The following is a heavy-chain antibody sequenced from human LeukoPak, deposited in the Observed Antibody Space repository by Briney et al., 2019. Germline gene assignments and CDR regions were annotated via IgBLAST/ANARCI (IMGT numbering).Heavy chain of an antibody. V-gene: IGHV3-23*01. Sequence: GGSLRLSCAASGFTFSSYSRSWVRQAPGKGLEWVSAISGSGGSTYYADSVKGRFTIARDNSKNTLYLQMNSLRAEDTAVYYCAKDRLWTYYYDSSGYDHSFDYWGQGTLVTVSS. J-gene: IGHJ4*02. CDR2: ISGSGGST. D-gene: IGHD3-22*01. CDR1: GFTFSSYS. CDR3: AKDRLWTYYYDSSGYDHSFDY.